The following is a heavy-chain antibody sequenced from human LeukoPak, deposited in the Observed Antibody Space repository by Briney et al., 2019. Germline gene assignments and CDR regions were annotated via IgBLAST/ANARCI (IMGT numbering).Heavy chain of an antibody. J-gene: IGHJ4*02. CDR2: ISRNSRYI. CDR3: AKEWGVDYGLRY. V-gene: IGHV3-21*04. D-gene: IGHD4-17*01. Sequence: GGSLRLSCAASGFTFSTYSMNWVRQAPGKGLEWVSSISRNSRYIYYADSMRGRFTISRDNAKNSLYLQMNSLRADDTAVYYCAKEWGVDYGLRYWGQGTLVTVSA. CDR1: GFTFSTYS.